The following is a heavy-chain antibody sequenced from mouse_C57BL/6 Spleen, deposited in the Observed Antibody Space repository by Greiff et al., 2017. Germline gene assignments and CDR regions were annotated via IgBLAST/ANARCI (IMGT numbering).Heavy chain of an antibody. CDR3: TTPYGSSLAWFAY. V-gene: IGHV14-4*01. CDR2: IDPENGDT. J-gene: IGHJ3*01. D-gene: IGHD1-1*01. CDR1: GFNIKDDY. Sequence: VQLQQSGAELVRPGASVKLSCTASGFNIKDDYMHWVKQTPEQGLEWIGWIDPENGDTEYASKFQGKATITADTSSNTAYLQLSSLTSEDTAVYYCTTPYGSSLAWFAYWGQGTLVTVSA.